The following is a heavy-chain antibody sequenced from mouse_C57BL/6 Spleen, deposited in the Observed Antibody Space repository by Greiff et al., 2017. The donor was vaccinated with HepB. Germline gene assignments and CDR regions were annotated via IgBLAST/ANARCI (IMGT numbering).Heavy chain of an antibody. J-gene: IGHJ2*01. CDR2: IYPGDGDT. CDR1: GYAFSSYW. CDR3: ASWEISIYGDY. Sequence: QVHVKQSGAELVKPGASVKISCKASGYAFSSYWMNWVKQRPGKGLEWIGQIYPGDGDTNYNGKFKGKATLTADKSSSTAYMQLSSLTSEDSAVYFCASWEISIYGDYWGQGTTLTVSS. V-gene: IGHV1-80*01. D-gene: IGHD1-1*01.